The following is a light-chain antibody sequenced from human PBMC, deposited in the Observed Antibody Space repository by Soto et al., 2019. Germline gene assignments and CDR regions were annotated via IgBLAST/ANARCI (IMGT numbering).Light chain of an antibody. CDR2: KAS. V-gene: IGKV1-5*03. Sequence: IHMTQSPSTLSASVGDTVTITCRVSQNINRWLAWYQHKPGQAPKPLIYKASTLESGVPSRFSGNASGTEFTLTISSLQPDDSATYFCQQYNYYWTFGQGTKVEVK. CDR3: QQYNYYWT. J-gene: IGKJ1*01. CDR1: QNINRW.